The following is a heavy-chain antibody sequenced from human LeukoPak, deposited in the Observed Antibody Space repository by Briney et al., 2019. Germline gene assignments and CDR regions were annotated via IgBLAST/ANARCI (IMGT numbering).Heavy chain of an antibody. V-gene: IGHV3-23*01. CDR2: ISGSGGST. Sequence: GGSLRLSCAASGFTFSSYAMSWVRQAPGKGLEWVSVISGSGGSTNYADSVKGRFTISRDNSKNTLYLQMNSLRAEDTAVYYCARFIPGYSGYDFDYGMDVWGQGTTVTVSS. CDR3: ARFIPGYSGYDFDYGMDV. D-gene: IGHD5-12*01. J-gene: IGHJ6*02. CDR1: GFTFSSYA.